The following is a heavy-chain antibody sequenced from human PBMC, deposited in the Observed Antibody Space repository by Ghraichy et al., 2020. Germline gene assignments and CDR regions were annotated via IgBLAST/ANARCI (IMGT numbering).Heavy chain of an antibody. D-gene: IGHD2-21*02. CDR1: GFTFGRYW. J-gene: IGHJ3*01. CDR2: IKHDGSEK. Sequence: GGSLRLSCAASGFTFGRYWMTWVRQPPGKGLECVANIKHDGSEKYYIDSVEGRFTISRDNAKNSLYLQMNSLRAEDTAVYYCARDLCVTATGNWGHGTLVTVSS. V-gene: IGHV3-7*01. CDR3: ARDLCVTATGN.